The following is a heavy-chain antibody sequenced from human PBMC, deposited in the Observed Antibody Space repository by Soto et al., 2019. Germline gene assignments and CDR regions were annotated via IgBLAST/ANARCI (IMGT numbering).Heavy chain of an antibody. Sequence: GGSLRLSSAASGCTCSSYGMSCVRQAPGKGLEWVANIKQDGSEKYNVDSVKGRFTISRNNAKNSLYLQMNSLRTEDTAVYYCTRHYYGIPFDYWGQGALVTVSS. J-gene: IGHJ4*02. CDR3: TRHYYGIPFDY. CDR2: IKQDGSEK. V-gene: IGHV3-7*03. D-gene: IGHD3-10*01. CDR1: GCTCSSYG.